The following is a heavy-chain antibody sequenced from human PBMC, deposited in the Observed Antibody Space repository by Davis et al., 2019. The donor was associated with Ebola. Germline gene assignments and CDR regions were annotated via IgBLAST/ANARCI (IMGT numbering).Heavy chain of an antibody. V-gene: IGHV3-21*01. D-gene: IGHD3-10*01. CDR3: ARDFPRFPYGMDV. CDR2: ISSSSSYI. Sequence: PGGSLRLSCAASGFTSSSYSMNWVRKAPGKGLEWVSSISSSSSYIYYADSVKGRFTISRDNAKNSLYLQMNSLRAEDTAVYYCARDFPRFPYGMDVWGQGTTVTVSS. J-gene: IGHJ6*02. CDR1: GFTSSSYS.